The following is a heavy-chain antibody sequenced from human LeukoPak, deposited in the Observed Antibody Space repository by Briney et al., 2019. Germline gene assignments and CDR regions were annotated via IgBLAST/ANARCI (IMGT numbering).Heavy chain of an antibody. CDR1: GGSISSYY. V-gene: IGHV4-59*01. CDR2: IYYSGST. Sequence: PSETLSLTCTVSGGSISSYYWSWIRQPPGKGLEWIGYIYYSGSTNYNPSLKSRVTISVDTSKNQFSLKLSSVTAADTAVYYCARDQAYSSSWPLSIDYWGQGTLVTVSS. D-gene: IGHD6-13*01. J-gene: IGHJ4*02. CDR3: ARDQAYSSSWPLSIDY.